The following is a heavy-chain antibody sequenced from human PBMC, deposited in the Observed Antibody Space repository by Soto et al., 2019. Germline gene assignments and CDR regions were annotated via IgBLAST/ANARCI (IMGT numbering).Heavy chain of an antibody. CDR3: ARASGGMDV. D-gene: IGHD3-10*01. CDR2: INHRERT. V-gene: IGHV4-34*01. J-gene: IGHJ6*02. Sequence: SETLSLTCAVYGGSFGGYYWSWIRQPPGKGLEWIGEINHRERTNYNPSLRSRVTISEDASKNQFSLKVTSVTAADTAVYYCARASGGMDVWGQGTTVTVSS. CDR1: GGSFGGYY.